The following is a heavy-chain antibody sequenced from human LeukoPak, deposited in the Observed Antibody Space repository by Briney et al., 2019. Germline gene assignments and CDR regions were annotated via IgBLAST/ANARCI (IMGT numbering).Heavy chain of an antibody. V-gene: IGHV4-4*07. Sequence: PSETLSLTCTVSGGSISSYYWSWIRQPAGKGLEWIGRIYTSGSTNYNPSLKSRVTMSVDTSKNQFCLKLSSVTAADTAVYYCARSYYYDSSGYTDYYWGQGTLVTVSS. CDR1: GGSISSYY. CDR3: ARSYYYDSSGYTDYY. CDR2: IYTSGST. D-gene: IGHD3-22*01. J-gene: IGHJ4*02.